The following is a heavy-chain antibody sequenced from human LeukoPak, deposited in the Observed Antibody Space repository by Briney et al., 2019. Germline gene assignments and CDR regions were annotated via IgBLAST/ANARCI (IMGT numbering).Heavy chain of an antibody. V-gene: IGHV1-46*01. J-gene: IGHJ2*01. CDR3: ARSLGYCSGGSCYHDWYFDL. CDR1: GYTLTSYY. CDR2: ISPSGGST. Sequence: ASVKVSCKASGYTLTSYYMHWVRQAPGQGLEWMGIISPSGGSTSYAQKFQGRVTMTRDTSTSTVYMELSSLRSEDTAVYYCARSLGYCSGGSCYHDWYFDLWGRGTLVTVSS. D-gene: IGHD2-15*01.